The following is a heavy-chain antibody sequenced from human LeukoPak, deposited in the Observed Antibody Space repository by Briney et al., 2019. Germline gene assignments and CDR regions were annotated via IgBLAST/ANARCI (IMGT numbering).Heavy chain of an antibody. D-gene: IGHD3-3*01. CDR2: MNPNSGNT. CDR1: GYTFTSYD. J-gene: IGHJ5*02. CDR3: ARGSKYYDFWSGYYRASNWFDP. V-gene: IGHV1-8*01. Sequence: ASVKVSCKASGYTFTSYDINWVRQATGQGLEWMGWMNPNSGNTGYAQKFQGRVTMTRNISISTAYMELSSLRSEDTAVYYCARGSKYYDFWSGYYRASNWFDPWGQGTLVTVSS.